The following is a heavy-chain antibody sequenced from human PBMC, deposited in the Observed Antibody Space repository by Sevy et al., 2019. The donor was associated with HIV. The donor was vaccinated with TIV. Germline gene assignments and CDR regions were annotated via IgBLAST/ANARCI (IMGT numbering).Heavy chain of an antibody. D-gene: IGHD5-18*01. CDR1: KFTFSDYY. J-gene: IGHJ4*02. CDR2: ISSSSTYT. CDR3: ARVRYNFGQKYFDY. Sequence: GESLKISCTASKFTFSDYYMSWIRQAPGKGLEWVSYISSSSTYTNYADSVKDRFTISRDNAKNSLYLQLNSLRAEDTAVYYCARVRYNFGQKYFDYWGQGTLVTVSS. V-gene: IGHV3-11*06.